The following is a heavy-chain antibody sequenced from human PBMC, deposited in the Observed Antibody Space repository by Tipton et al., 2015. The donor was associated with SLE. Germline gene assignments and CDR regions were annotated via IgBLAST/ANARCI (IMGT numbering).Heavy chain of an antibody. Sequence: SLRLSCAASGFTFSSYAMHWVRQAPGKGLEYVSAISSNGGSTYYADSVKGRFTISRDNSKNTLYLQMNSLRAEDTAAYYCARDSTINYFDYWGQGTLVTVSS. CDR1: GFTFSSYA. J-gene: IGHJ4*02. CDR3: ARDSTINYFDY. V-gene: IGHV3-64*04. D-gene: IGHD5-12*01. CDR2: ISSNGGST.